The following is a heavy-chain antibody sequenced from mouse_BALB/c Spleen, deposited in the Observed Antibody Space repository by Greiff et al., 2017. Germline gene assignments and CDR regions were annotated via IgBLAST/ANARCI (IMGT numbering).Heavy chain of an antibody. CDR2: ISSGGSYT. Sequence: EVQLVESGGDLVKPGGSLKLSCAASGFTFSSYGMSWVRQTPDKRLEWVATISSGGSYTYYPDSVKGRFTISRDNAKNTLYLQMSSLKSEDTAMYYCARHGGTTARAMDYWGQGTSVTVSS. V-gene: IGHV5-6*01. CDR3: ARHGGTTARAMDY. CDR1: GFTFSSYG. D-gene: IGHD1-2*01. J-gene: IGHJ4*01.